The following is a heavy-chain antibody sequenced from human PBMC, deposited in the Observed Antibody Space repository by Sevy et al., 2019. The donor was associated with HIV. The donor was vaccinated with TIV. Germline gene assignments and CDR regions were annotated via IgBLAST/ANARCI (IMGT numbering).Heavy chain of an antibody. V-gene: IGHV1-2*02. CDR3: PRDLRIQLWLDWFDP. J-gene: IGHJ5*02. D-gene: IGHD5-18*01. CDR1: GYTFTGYY. CDR2: INPNSGGT. Sequence: ASVKVSCKAPGYTFTGYYMHWVRQAPGQGLEWMGWINPNSGGTNYAQKFQGRVTMTRDTSISTAYMELSRLRSDDTAVYYCPRDLRIQLWLDWFDPWGQGTLVTVSS.